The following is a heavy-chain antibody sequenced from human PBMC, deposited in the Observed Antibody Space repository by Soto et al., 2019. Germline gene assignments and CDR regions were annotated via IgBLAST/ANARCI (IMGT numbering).Heavy chain of an antibody. Sequence: SETLSLTCAVYGGSFSGYYWSWIRQPPGKGLEWIGEINHSGSTNYNPSLKSRVTISVDTSKNQFSLKLSSVTAADTAVYYCARGRRVAARTKGIDYWGQGTLVTVSS. CDR3: ARGRRVAARTKGIDY. V-gene: IGHV4-34*01. CDR1: GGSFSGYY. D-gene: IGHD6-6*01. CDR2: INHSGST. J-gene: IGHJ4*02.